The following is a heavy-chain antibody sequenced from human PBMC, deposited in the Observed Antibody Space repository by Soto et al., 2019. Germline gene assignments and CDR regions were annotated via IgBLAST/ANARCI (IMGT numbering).Heavy chain of an antibody. J-gene: IGHJ4*02. V-gene: IGHV3-30*18. CDR1: GFSFSKYG. Sequence: QVQLVESGGGVVQPGRSLRLSCAASGFSFSKYGMHWVRQAPGKGLEWVAEMSDDGSKKYYVDSVKGRFTISRDNSKNTLYLLMDSLRPEDTAMYYCAKELRETGGYYFDCWGQGTLVTVSS. CDR2: MSDDGSKK. CDR3: AKELRETGGYYFDC. D-gene: IGHD3-16*01.